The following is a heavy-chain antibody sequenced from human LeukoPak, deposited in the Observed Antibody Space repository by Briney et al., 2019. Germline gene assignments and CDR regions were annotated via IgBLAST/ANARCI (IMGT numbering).Heavy chain of an antibody. CDR1: GFTFSSYW. V-gene: IGHV3-7*01. CDR3: ARVRDPRQYYYDNSGYRNAFDI. D-gene: IGHD3-22*01. Sequence: GGSLRLSCAASGFTFSSYWMSWVRQAPGKGLEWVANIKQDGSEKYYVDSVKGRFTISRDNAKNSLYLQMNSLRAEDTAVYYCARVRDPRQYYYDNSGYRNAFDIWGQGTMVTVSS. CDR2: IKQDGSEK. J-gene: IGHJ3*02.